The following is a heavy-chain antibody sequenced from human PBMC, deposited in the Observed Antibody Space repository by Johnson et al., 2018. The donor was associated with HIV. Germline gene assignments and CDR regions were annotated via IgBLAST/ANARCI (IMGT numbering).Heavy chain of an antibody. V-gene: IGHV3-66*03. CDR2: IYSGGST. CDR1: GFTVSSNY. D-gene: IGHD5-24*01. Sequence: VQLVESGGGLIQPGGSLRLSCAASGFTVSSNYMSWVRQAPGKGLEWVSVIYSGGSTYYADSVKGRFTISRDNSKNTLYLQMNSPRAEDTAVYYCAREMATIRGYAFDIWGQGTVVTVSS. CDR3: AREMATIRGYAFDI. J-gene: IGHJ3*02.